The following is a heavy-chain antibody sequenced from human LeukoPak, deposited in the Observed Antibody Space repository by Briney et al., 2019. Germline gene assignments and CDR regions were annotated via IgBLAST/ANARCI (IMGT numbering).Heavy chain of an antibody. V-gene: IGHV4-4*02. Sequence: PSGTLSLTCAVSGGSMSSSNWWSWVRQPPGKGQEWIGEIYRSGSTNYNPSLKRRVTISVDKSKNQFSLKRSSVTAADTAVYYCARGRPRGAAAGSDWFDPWGQGTLVTVSS. CDR1: GGSMSSSNW. CDR3: ARGRPRGAAAGSDWFDP. J-gene: IGHJ5*02. CDR2: IYRSGST. D-gene: IGHD6-13*01.